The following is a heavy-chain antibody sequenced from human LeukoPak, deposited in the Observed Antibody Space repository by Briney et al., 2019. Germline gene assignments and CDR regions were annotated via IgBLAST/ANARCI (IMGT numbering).Heavy chain of an antibody. D-gene: IGHD2-2*01. CDR3: AGTERYCSSTSCRGYVISPIDY. Sequence: PSETLSLTCAVSGYSISSGYYWGWIRQPPGKGLEWIGSIYHSGSTYYNPSLKSRVTISVDTSKNQFSLKLSSVTAADTAVYYCAGTERYCSSTSCRGYVISPIDYWGQGTLVTVSS. V-gene: IGHV4-38-2*01. CDR1: GYSISSGYY. CDR2: IYHSGST. J-gene: IGHJ4*02.